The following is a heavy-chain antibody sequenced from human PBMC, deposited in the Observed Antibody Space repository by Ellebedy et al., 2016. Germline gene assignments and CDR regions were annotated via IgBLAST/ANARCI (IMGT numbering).Heavy chain of an antibody. CDR2: VNSDGSST. D-gene: IGHD3-22*01. Sequence: ETLSLXXAASGFTLSDYWMHWVRQVPGKGLVWVSRVNSDGSSTSYADSVKGRFTISRDNAKNTLYLQMNSLRAEDTAVYFCARGEWDGRTVVVTTDYESAHFMDVWGKGTTVTVAS. CDR1: GFTLSDYW. V-gene: IGHV3-74*01. J-gene: IGHJ6*03. CDR3: ARGEWDGRTVVVTTDYESAHFMDV.